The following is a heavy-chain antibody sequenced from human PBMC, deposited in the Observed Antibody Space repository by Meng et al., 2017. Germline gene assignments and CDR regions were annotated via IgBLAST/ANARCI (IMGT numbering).Heavy chain of an antibody. V-gene: IGHV1-8*02. Sequence: QVQRVQSGAEVKKPGASVKVSCKASGYHFTGYYMHWVRQAPGQGLEWMGWMNPNSGNTDYAQKFQGRVTMTRNTSINTAYMELSSLRSDDTAVYFCARANTYSGYDYGYWGQGTLVTVSS. CDR2: MNPNSGNT. CDR3: ARANTYSGYDYGY. D-gene: IGHD5-12*01. J-gene: IGHJ4*02. CDR1: GYHFTGYY.